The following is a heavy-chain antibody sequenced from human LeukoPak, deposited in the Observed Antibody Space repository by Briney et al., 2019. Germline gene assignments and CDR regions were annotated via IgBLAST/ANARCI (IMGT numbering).Heavy chain of an antibody. Sequence: PGGSLRLSCAASGFTFSSYAMSWVRQAPGKGLEWVSAISGSGGSTYYADSVKGRFTISRDNSKSTLYLQMNSLRAEDTAVYYCAKSNYYGSERDAFDIWGQGKMVTVSS. CDR1: GFTFSSYA. CDR2: ISGSGGST. V-gene: IGHV3-23*01. CDR3: AKSNYYGSERDAFDI. J-gene: IGHJ3*02. D-gene: IGHD3-10*01.